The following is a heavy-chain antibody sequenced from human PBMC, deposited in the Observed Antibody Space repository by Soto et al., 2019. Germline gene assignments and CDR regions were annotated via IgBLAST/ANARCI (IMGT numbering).Heavy chain of an antibody. CDR2: ISYDGSNK. D-gene: IGHD3-9*01. CDR3: AKITIEDSPDAFDI. V-gene: IGHV3-30*18. Sequence: QVQLVESGGGVVQPGRSLRLSCAASGFTFSSYGMHWVRQAPGKGLEWVAVISYDGSNKYYADSVKGRFTISRDNSKNTLYLQMNSLRAEDTAVYYCAKITIEDSPDAFDIWAKGQWSPSLQ. J-gene: IGHJ3*02. CDR1: GFTFSSYG.